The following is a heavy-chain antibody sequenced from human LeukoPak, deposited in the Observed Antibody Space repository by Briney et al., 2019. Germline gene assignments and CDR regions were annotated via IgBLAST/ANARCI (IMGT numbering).Heavy chain of an antibody. CDR3: ARTRRDGYNSYYYMDV. D-gene: IGHD5-24*01. Sequence: GESLKISCKGSGYSFTSYWIGWVRQMPGKGLEWMGIIYPGDSDTRYNPSFQGQVTISADKSISTAYLQWSSLKASDTAMYYCARTRRDGYNSYYYMDVSGKGTTVTVSS. CDR2: IYPGDSDT. J-gene: IGHJ6*03. V-gene: IGHV5-51*01. CDR1: GYSFTSYW.